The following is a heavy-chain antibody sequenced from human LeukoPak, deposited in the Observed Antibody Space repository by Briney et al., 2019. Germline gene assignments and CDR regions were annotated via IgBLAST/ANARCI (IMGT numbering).Heavy chain of an antibody. CDR1: GYTFSSYG. CDR2: IGAYNGNT. D-gene: IGHD3-3*01. J-gene: IGHJ5*02. V-gene: IGHV1-18*01. CDR3: AREPLTGFGVVIIGAWFDP. Sequence: ASVQVSCKASGYTFSSYGISWVRQAPGQGLEWMGWIGAYNGNTNYAQKFQGRVTMTTDTSTSTAYMELRSLRSDDTAVYCCAREPLTGFGVVIIGAWFDPWGQGTLVTVSS.